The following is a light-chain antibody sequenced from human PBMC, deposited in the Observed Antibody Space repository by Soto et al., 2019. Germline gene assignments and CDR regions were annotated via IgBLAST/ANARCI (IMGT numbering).Light chain of an antibody. J-gene: IGLJ1*01. V-gene: IGLV2-14*01. CDR1: SSDVGGYNY. CDR2: DVS. CDR3: SSYTSSSTLYV. Sequence: QSVLTQPASVSGSPGQSITISCTGTSSDVGGYNYVSWYQQHPGKAPKLMIYDVSNRPSGVSNRFSGSKSGNTASLTISGLQAEDEADYYCSSYTSSSTLYVFGTGTKATDL.